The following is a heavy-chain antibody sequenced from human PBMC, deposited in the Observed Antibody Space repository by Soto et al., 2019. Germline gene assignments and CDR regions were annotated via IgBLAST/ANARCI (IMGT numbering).Heavy chain of an antibody. CDR1: GYTFTNYA. D-gene: IGHD6-19*01. CDR3: ARATRGNGWYFTATGAAFDI. CDR2: INAGNGNT. J-gene: IGHJ3*02. Sequence: ASVKVSCKASGYTFTNYAIHWVRQAPGQRLEWMGWINAGNGNTKYSQKFQGRLTISRDTSATTAYMELNSLRAEDTAVYYCARATRGNGWYFTATGAAFDIWGQGTMVTVSS. V-gene: IGHV1-3*01.